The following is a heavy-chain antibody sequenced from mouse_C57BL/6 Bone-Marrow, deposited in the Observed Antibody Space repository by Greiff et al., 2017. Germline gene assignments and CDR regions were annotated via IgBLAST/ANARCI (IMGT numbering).Heavy chain of an antibody. J-gene: IGHJ2*01. CDR1: GYTFTDYY. CDR2: INPYNGGT. D-gene: IGHD2-13*01. V-gene: IGHV1-19*01. Sequence: EVQLQQSGPVLVKPGASVKMSCKASGYTFTDYYMNWVKQSHGKSLEWIGVINPYNGGTSYKQKFKGKATLTVDKSSCSAYMELNSLTSADSAVYYNARGEYYFDYWGQGTTLTVSS. CDR3: ARGEYYFDY.